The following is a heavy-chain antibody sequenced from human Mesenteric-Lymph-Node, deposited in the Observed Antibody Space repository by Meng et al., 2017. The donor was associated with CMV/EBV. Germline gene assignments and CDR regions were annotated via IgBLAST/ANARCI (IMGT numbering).Heavy chain of an antibody. D-gene: IGHD3-22*01. V-gene: IGHV3-21*06. CDR1: GFTFSSYS. Sequence: GESLKISCAASGFTFSSYSMNWVRQAPGKGLEWVSFVDNSGTQKDYVDSVKGRFTISRDNAKNSLYLQMNSLRVEDTAVYYCAGSSDGHYYAFKVLDVWGQGTMVTVSS. J-gene: IGHJ3*01. CDR3: AGSSDGHYYAFKVLDV. CDR2: VDNSGTQK.